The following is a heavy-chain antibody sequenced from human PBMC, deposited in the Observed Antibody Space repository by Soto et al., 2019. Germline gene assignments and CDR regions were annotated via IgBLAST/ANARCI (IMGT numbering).Heavy chain of an antibody. CDR3: ARIYCTTTTCDSWFDP. Sequence: GESLKISCTGFGYTFTTFWISWVRQMPGKGLEWMGRIDPGGTHATYSPAFQGHVTISADKATSTAYLQWSSLKASDTAMYFCARIYCTTTTCDSWFDPWGQGTLVTVSS. CDR2: IDPGGTHA. D-gene: IGHD2-2*01. V-gene: IGHV5-10-1*01. CDR1: GYTFTTFW. J-gene: IGHJ5*02.